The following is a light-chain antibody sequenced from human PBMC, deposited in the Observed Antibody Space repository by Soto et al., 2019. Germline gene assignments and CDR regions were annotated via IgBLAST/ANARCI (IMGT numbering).Light chain of an antibody. CDR3: SSWTTRSTYV. CDR2: EVS. V-gene: IGLV2-14*01. Sequence: QSVLAQPATVSGSPGQSITISCTGTSSDVGAFRFVTWYQQHPGKAAKLMIYEVSNRPAGVSDRFSGSKSGNTASLTISGLQTEDEADYYCSSWTTRSTYVFGTG. J-gene: IGLJ1*01. CDR1: SSDVGAFRF.